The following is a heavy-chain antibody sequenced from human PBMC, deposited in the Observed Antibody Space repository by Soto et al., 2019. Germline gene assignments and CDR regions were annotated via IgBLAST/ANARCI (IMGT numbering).Heavy chain of an antibody. CDR1: GYTFINYG. Sequence: QVQLVQSGAEVKKPGASVKVSCKASGYTFINYGISWVRQAPGQGLEWMGWISGYNGNTNYAQKLQGRVTMTTDTSTSTAYIELRRLRSDDTAVYYCARDTGGGSYYWGSYFDYWGQGTLVTVSS. J-gene: IGHJ4*02. D-gene: IGHD1-26*01. CDR2: ISGYNGNT. V-gene: IGHV1-18*01. CDR3: ARDTGGGSYYWGSYFDY.